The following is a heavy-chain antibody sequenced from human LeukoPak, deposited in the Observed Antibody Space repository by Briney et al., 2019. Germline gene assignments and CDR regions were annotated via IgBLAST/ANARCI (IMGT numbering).Heavy chain of an antibody. CDR1: GFTFSSHA. J-gene: IGHJ4*02. D-gene: IGHD2-2*01. CDR3: AKDPYGTRYFDY. V-gene: IGHV3-23*01. Sequence: GGSLRLSCAASGFTFSSHAPSWVRQAPGKGLEWVSSLSGSGYNTYYADSVKGRFTISRDNSKNTVYLQMNSLRAEDTAVYYCAKDPYGTRYFDYWGQGTLVTVST. CDR2: LSGSGYNT.